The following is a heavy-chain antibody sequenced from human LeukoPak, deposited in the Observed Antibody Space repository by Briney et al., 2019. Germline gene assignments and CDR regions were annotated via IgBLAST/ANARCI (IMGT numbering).Heavy chain of an antibody. V-gene: IGHV1-2*02. CDR2: INPNSGGT. CDR1: GYTFTSYG. Sequence: ASVKVSCKASGYTFTSYGISWVRQAPGQGLEWMGWINPNSGGTNYAQKFQGRVTMTRDTSISTAYMELSRLRSDDTAVYYCASIAARSSWYYFDYWGQGTLVTVSS. CDR3: ASIAARSSWYYFDY. D-gene: IGHD6-6*01. J-gene: IGHJ4*02.